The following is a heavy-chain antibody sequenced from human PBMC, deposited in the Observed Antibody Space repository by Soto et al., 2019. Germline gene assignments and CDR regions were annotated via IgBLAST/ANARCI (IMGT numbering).Heavy chain of an antibody. CDR1: GYPFTSYV. CDR3: ARESVSYYYCGMDV. J-gene: IGHJ6*02. V-gene: IGHV1-18*01. CDR2: ISAYNGNT. Sequence: GASLKVSCKASGYPFTSYVISWVRQAPGQGLEWMGWISAYNGNTNYAQKLQGRVTMTTDTSTSTAYMELRSLRSDDTAVYYCARESVSYYYCGMDVWGQGTTVTVSS.